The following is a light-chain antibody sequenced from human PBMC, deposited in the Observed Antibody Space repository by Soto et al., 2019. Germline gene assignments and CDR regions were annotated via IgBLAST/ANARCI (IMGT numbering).Light chain of an antibody. V-gene: IGKV1-39*01. CDR2: AAS. Sequence: DIQMTQSPSSLSASVGDRVTITCRASQSISSYLNWYQQKPGKAPKLLIYAASSLQSGVPSRFSGSGSGTDFTLTISSLQSEDFVVYYCQQYKNWPKWTFGQGTKVDIK. J-gene: IGKJ1*01. CDR3: QQYKNWPKWT. CDR1: QSISSY.